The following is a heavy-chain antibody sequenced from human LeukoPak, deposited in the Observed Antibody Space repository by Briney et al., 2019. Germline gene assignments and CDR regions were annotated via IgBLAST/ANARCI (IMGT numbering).Heavy chain of an antibody. CDR3: ARDDVYGGNSAVS. D-gene: IGHD4-23*01. CDR2: ISSSSSYI. J-gene: IGHJ5*02. V-gene: IGHV3-21*01. Sequence: GGSLRLSWAASGFTFSSYSMNWVRQAPGKGLEWVSSISSSSSYIYYADSVKGRFTISRDNAKNSLYLQMNSLRAEDTAVYYCARDDVYGGNSAVSWGQGTLVTVSS. CDR1: GFTFSSYS.